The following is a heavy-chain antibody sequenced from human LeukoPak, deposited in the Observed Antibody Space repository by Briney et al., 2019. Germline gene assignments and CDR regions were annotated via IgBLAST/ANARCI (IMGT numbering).Heavy chain of an antibody. CDR3: VQSELRPFKAFE. CDR2: IYGNSKKT. Sequence: GGSLRLSCGAAGFTFSNYAMTWVRQAPGKGPQWVSSIYGNSKKTFYADSVKGRFTISRDNAKNTLYLQMNSLRVEDTAVYYCVQSELRPFKAFEGGQGTQVTVS. J-gene: IGHJ1*01. V-gene: IGHV3-23*01. D-gene: IGHD1-7*01. CDR1: GFTFSNYA.